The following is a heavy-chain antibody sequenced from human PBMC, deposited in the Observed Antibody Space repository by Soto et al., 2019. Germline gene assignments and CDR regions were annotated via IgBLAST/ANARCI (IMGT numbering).Heavy chain of an antibody. V-gene: IGHV4-31*03. CDR3: ARASLTTVRGYDYVGWFDP. J-gene: IGHJ5*02. CDR1: GGSISSGGYY. CDR2: IYYSGST. D-gene: IGHD5-12*01. Sequence: SETLSLTCTVSGGSISSGGYYWSWIRQHPWKGLEWIGYIYYSGSTYYNPSLKSRVTISVDTSKNQFSLKLSSVTAADTAVYYCARASLTTVRGYDYVGWFDPWGQGXLVTVYS.